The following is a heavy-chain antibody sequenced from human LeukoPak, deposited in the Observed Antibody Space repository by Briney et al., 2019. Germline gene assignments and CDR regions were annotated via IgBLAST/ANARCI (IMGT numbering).Heavy chain of an antibody. J-gene: IGHJ5*02. CDR3: ARRIGWVRGPNWFDP. Sequence: GESLKISCKGSGYSFTSYWIGWVRQMPGKGLEWMGIIYPGDSDTRYSPSFQGQVTTSADKSISTAYLQWSSLKASDTAMYYCARRIGWVRGPNWFDPWGQGTLVTVSS. CDR1: GYSFTSYW. D-gene: IGHD3-10*01. V-gene: IGHV5-51*01. CDR2: IYPGDSDT.